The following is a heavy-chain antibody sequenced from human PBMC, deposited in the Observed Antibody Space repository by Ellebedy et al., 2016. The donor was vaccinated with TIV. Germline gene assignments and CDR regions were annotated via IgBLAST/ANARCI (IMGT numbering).Heavy chain of an antibody. J-gene: IGHJ3*02. CDR1: GFSFSSYW. V-gene: IGHV3-7*01. Sequence: GESLKISCAASGFSFSSYWMAWVRQAPGKGLEWVANINQDGREKYYVDSVKGRFTISRDNAQTSLYLQMNSLGADDTAMYYCASDGSYGDYRSPTHAFEIWGQGTVVAVSS. CDR3: ASDGSYGDYRSPTHAFEI. CDR2: INQDGREK. D-gene: IGHD4-17*01.